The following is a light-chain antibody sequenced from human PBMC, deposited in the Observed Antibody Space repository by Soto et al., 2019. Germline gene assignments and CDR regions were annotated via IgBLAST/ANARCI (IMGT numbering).Light chain of an antibody. CDR3: QQYNNWRQA. Sequence: EIVMTQSPATLSVSPGERATLSCRASQSVSSNLAWYQQKPGQAPRLLIYGASTRATGIPARFSGSGSGTEFTLTISSLQSEDFAVYYCQQYNNWRQAFGQGTKVGIK. CDR1: QSVSSN. J-gene: IGKJ1*01. CDR2: GAS. V-gene: IGKV3-15*01.